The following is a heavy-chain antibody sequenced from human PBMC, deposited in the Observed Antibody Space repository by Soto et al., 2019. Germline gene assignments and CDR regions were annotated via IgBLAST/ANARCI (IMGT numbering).Heavy chain of an antibody. CDR3: ARTRNLDV. CDR2: INYSGNT. D-gene: IGHD1-1*01. Sequence: SQTKSHRCAVDGEYRGGFYGNWIRQSPGKGLEWIGEINYSGNTNYNPSLKSRVTISIDTSKNQFSLNMSSVTAADTAVYYCARTRNLDVWGQGTTVTVSS. V-gene: IGHV4-34*01. CDR1: GEYRGGFY. J-gene: IGHJ6*02.